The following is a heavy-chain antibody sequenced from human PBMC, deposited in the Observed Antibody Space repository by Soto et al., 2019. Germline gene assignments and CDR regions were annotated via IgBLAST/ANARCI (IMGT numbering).Heavy chain of an antibody. D-gene: IGHD6-19*01. CDR1: GGSFSGYY. V-gene: IGHV4-34*01. CDR3: ARRDRSGSPTYDY. J-gene: IGHJ4*02. Sequence: PSETLSLTCAVYGGSFSGYYWSWIRQPPGKGLEWIGEINHSGSTNYNPSLKSRVTISVDTSKNQFSLKLSSVTAADTAVYYCARRDRSGSPTYDYWAQGTLVTVSS. CDR2: INHSGST.